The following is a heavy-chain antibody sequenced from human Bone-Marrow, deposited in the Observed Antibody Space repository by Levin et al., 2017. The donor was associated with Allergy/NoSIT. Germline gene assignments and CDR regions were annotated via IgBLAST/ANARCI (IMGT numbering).Heavy chain of an antibody. J-gene: IGHJ4*02. CDR3: AKSRSVQYTYGPCDY. D-gene: IGHD5-18*01. Sequence: GESLKISCAASGFTFSSYAMSWVRQTPGMGLEWVSTLSSGGDSTYYAESVKGRFTISRDNSKNTLYLQMNSLRGDDTAVYYCAKSRSVQYTYGPCDYWGQGTLVTVSS. CDR1: GFTFSSYA. V-gene: IGHV3-23*01. CDR2: LSSGGDST.